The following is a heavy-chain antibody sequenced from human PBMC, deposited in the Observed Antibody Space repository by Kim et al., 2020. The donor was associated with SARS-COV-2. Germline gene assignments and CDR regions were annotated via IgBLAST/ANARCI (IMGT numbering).Heavy chain of an antibody. V-gene: IGHV1-18*01. Sequence: ASVKVSCKASGYTFTSYGISWVRQAPGQGLEWMGWISAYNGNTNYAQKLQGRVTMTTDTSTSTAYMELRSLRSDDTAVYYCARGGDNSSSWSGEPRWFDPWGQGTLVTVSS. CDR2: ISAYNGNT. J-gene: IGHJ5*02. CDR1: GYTFTSYG. D-gene: IGHD6-13*01. CDR3: ARGGDNSSSWSGEPRWFDP.